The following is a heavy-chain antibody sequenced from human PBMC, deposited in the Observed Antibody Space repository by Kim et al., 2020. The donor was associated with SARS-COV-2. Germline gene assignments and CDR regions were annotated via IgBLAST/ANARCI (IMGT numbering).Heavy chain of an antibody. CDR2: INAGNGNT. D-gene: IGHD6-19*01. Sequence: ASVKVSCKASGYTFTSYAMHWVRQAPGQRLEWMGWINAGNGNTKYSQKSQGRVTITRDTSASTAYMELGSLRSEDTAVYYCAGDRLSSGWYLVMLDYWGQGTLVSVSS. V-gene: IGHV1-3*01. CDR3: AGDRLSSGWYLVMLDY. CDR1: GYTFTSYA. J-gene: IGHJ4*02.